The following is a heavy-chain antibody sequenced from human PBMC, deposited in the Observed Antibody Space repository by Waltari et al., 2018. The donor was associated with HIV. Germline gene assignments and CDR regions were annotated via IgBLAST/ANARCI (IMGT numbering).Heavy chain of an antibody. V-gene: IGHV3-48*01. D-gene: IGHD1-26*01. J-gene: IGHJ6*02. Sequence: EVQLVESGGGLVQPGGSLRLSCAASGLIFSRSSMNWVRRGPGKGLEWVSYIDSGGGTIFHAESVKGRFTISRDNAKNSLYLQMNSLRAGDAAVYYCARVLGSGNLRMDVWGQGTTVTVSS. CDR3: ARVLGSGNLRMDV. CDR2: IDSGGGTI. CDR1: GLIFSRSS.